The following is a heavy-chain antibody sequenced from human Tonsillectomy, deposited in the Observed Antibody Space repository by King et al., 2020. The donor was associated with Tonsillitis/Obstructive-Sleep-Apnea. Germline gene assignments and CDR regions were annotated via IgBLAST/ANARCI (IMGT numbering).Heavy chain of an antibody. V-gene: IGHV5-51*01. D-gene: IGHD6-6*01. CDR3: ATLFGHSSSSDYFDY. J-gene: IGHJ4*02. Sequence: GQLVQSGAEVKKPGESLKISCKGSGYSFTSYWIGWVRQMPGKGLEWMGIIYPGDSDTTYSPSFQGQVTISADKSISTAYLQWSSLKASDTAMYYCATLFGHSSSSDYFDYWGQGTLVTVSS. CDR2: IYPGDSDT. CDR1: GYSFTSYW.